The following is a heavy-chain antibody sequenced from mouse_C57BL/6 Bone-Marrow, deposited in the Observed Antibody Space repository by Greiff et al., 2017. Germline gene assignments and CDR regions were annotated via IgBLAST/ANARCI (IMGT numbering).Heavy chain of an antibody. V-gene: IGHV5-6*01. CDR1: GFTFSSYG. Sequence: EVMLVESGGDLVKPGGSLKLSCAASGFTFSSYGMSWVRQTPDKRLEWVATISSGGSYTYYPDSVKGRFTISRDNAKNTLYLQISSLKSEDTAMYYCARNYDYEDYAMDYWGQGTSVTVSS. CDR2: ISSGGSYT. D-gene: IGHD2-4*01. J-gene: IGHJ4*01. CDR3: ARNYDYEDYAMDY.